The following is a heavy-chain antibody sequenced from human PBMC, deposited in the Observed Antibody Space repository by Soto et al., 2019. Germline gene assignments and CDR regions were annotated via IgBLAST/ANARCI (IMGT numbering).Heavy chain of an antibody. V-gene: IGHV1-18*04. CDR3: ARDDVIGCSGGSCYFDY. D-gene: IGHD2-15*01. CDR2: ISAYTGNT. Sequence: QVQLVQSGAEVKKPGASVKVSCKASGYTFTSYCISWVRQAPGQGLEWMGWISAYTGNTNYAQKLQGRVTMTTDTSTSTDYMELRSLGSDDTDVYYCARDDVIGCSGGSCYFDYWGQGTLVPVSS. CDR1: GYTFTSYC. J-gene: IGHJ4*02.